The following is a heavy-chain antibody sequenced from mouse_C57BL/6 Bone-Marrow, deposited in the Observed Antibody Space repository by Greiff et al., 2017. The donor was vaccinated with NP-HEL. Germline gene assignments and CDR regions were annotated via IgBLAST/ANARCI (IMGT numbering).Heavy chain of an antibody. D-gene: IGHD2-3*01. CDR2: ISYSGST. CDR1: GYSITSGYD. J-gene: IGHJ4*01. CDR3: ARGWLLPYAMDY. V-gene: IGHV3-1*01. Sequence: EVQLQQSGPGMVKPSQSLSLTCTVTGYSITSGYDWHWIRHFPGNKLEWMGYISYSGSTNYNPSLKSRISITHDTSKNHFFLKLNSVTTEDTATYYCARGWLLPYAMDYWGQGTSVTVSS.